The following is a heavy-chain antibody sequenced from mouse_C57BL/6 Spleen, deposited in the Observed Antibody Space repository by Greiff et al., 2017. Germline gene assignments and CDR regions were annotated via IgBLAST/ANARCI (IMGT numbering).Heavy chain of an antibody. CDR2: INPNNGGT. D-gene: IGHD2-2*01. CDR3: GRGNGYRFDY. V-gene: IGHV1-22*01. J-gene: IGHJ3*01. CDR1: GYTFTDYN. Sequence: VQLQQSGPELVKPGASVKMSCKASGYTFTDYNMHWVKQSHGKSLEWIGYINPNNGGTSYNQKFKGKATLTVNKSSSTAYMELRSLTSADSAVYYCGRGNGYRFDYWGQGTLVTVSA.